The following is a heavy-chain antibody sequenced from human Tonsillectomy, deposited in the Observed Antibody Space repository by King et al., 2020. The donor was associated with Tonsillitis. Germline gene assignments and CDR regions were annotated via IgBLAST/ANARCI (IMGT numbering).Heavy chain of an antibody. Sequence: QVQLQESGPGLVKPSETLSLTCSVSGASISSSTHYWGWIRQPPGKGLEWIGSIYYSGSTYYNPSLKSRVTISVDTSKNQFSLKLSSVTAADTAVYYCARRGSSGWYWMGDFDYWGQGTLVTVSS. D-gene: IGHD6-19*01. V-gene: IGHV4-39*07. J-gene: IGHJ4*02. CDR1: GASISSSTHY. CDR2: IYYSGST. CDR3: ARRGSSGWYWMGDFDY.